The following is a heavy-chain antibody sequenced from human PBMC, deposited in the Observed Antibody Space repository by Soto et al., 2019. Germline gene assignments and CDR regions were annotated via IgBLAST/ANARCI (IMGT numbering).Heavy chain of an antibody. J-gene: IGHJ6*02. Sequence: VASVKVSCKASGGPFSSYAISWVRQAPGQGLEGMGGIIPIFGTANYAQKFQGSVTITADESTSTAYMELSSLRSEDTAVYYCVRAVGYVDIVATGGGHYYGMDVWGQGTTVTVSS. CDR1: GGPFSSYA. V-gene: IGHV1-69*13. CDR3: VRAVGYVDIVATGGGHYYGMDV. CDR2: IIPIFGTA. D-gene: IGHD5-12*01.